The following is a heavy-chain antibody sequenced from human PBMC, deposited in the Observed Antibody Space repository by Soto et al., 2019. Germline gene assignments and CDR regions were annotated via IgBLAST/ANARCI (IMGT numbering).Heavy chain of an antibody. Sequence: PSETLSLTCTVSGGSISSYRWSWIRQPAGKGLEWIGRLNTYGNTHYNPSLKSRVTVSVDTSRNQFFLTLRSVTAADSAVYHCGRESGETWDYEASWGQGTQVTVS. J-gene: IGHJ5*02. CDR3: GRESGETWDYEAS. CDR1: GGSISSYR. V-gene: IGHV4-4*07. CDR2: LNTYGNT. D-gene: IGHD1-7*01.